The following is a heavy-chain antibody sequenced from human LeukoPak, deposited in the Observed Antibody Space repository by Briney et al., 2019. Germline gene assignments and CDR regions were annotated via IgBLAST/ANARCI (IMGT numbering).Heavy chain of an antibody. V-gene: IGHV4-34*01. CDR1: GGSFSDYY. D-gene: IGHD6-13*01. CDR2: INHDGSP. Sequence: SETLSLTCAVYGGSFSDYYWTWIRQPPEKGLEWIGQINHDGSPNYNPSLKSRVTISVDTSKNQFSLKLSSVTAADTAVYYCARDARTTAAGHHFDYWGQGTLVTVSS. CDR3: ARDARTTAAGHHFDY. J-gene: IGHJ4*02.